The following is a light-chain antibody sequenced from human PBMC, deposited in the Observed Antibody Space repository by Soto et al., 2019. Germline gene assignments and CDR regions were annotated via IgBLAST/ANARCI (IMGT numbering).Light chain of an antibody. CDR1: SSDVGNNNL. CDR2: EVI. V-gene: IGLV2-23*02. CDR3: CSYADNYYV. J-gene: IGLJ1*01. Sequence: QSVLTQPASVSGSPVQSITISCTGTSSDVGNNNLVSWYQHHPGKAPRLLIYEVIKRASGASNRFSGARSGNTASLTISGLQAEDEADYFCCSYADNYYVFGTGTKVTVL.